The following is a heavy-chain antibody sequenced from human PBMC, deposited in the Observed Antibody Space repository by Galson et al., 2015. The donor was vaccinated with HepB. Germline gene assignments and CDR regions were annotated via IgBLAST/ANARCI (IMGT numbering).Heavy chain of an antibody. Sequence: SVKVSCKASGYTFTGYYMHWVRQAPGQGLEWMGWINPNSGGTNYAQKFQGRVTITADESTSTAYMELSSLRSEDTAVYYCARPLYCTNGVCSGLDVWGKGNPGHRLL. V-gene: IGHV1-2*02. J-gene: IGHJ6*04. D-gene: IGHD2-8*01. CDR3: ARPLYCTNGVCSGLDV. CDR2: INPNSGGT. CDR1: GYTFTGYY.